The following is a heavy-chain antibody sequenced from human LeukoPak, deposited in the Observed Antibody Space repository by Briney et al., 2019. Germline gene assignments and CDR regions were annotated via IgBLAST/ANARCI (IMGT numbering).Heavy chain of an antibody. CDR2: INHSGST. CDR3: ARVYGPLDY. D-gene: IGHD2-2*02. CDR1: GGSFSGYY. Sequence: AETLSLTCAVYGGSFSGYYWSWIRQPPGKGLEWIGEINHSGSTNYNPSLKSRVTISVDTSKNQFSLKLSSVTAADTAVYYCARVYGPLDYWGQGTLVTVSS. V-gene: IGHV4-34*01. J-gene: IGHJ4*02.